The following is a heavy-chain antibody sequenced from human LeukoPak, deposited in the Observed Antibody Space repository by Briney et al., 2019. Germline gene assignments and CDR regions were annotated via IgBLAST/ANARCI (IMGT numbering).Heavy chain of an antibody. Sequence: PGGSLRLSCAASGFTFSSYGMSWVRQAPGKGLEWVSVIYSGGSTYYADSVKGRFTISRDNSKNTLYLQMNSLRAEDTAVYYCAREGCSSTSCYRGGFDPWGQGTLVTVSS. CDR2: IYSGGST. D-gene: IGHD2-2*01. CDR1: GFTFSSYG. CDR3: AREGCSSTSCYRGGFDP. J-gene: IGHJ5*02. V-gene: IGHV3-53*01.